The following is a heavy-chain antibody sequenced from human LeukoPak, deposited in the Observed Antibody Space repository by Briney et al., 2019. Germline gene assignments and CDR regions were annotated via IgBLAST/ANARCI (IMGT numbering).Heavy chain of an antibody. V-gene: IGHV3-23*01. Sequence: PGGSLRLSCEASGFSFSNYAMSWVRQAPGKGLEWVSVIAGSGDSTYYADSLKGRFTISRDNSKNTLYLQMNSLRAEDTAVYYCARGTSAWDHPPTADYWGQGTLVTVSS. CDR2: IAGSGDST. J-gene: IGHJ4*02. CDR3: ARGTSAWDHPPTADY. D-gene: IGHD1-26*01. CDR1: GFSFSNYA.